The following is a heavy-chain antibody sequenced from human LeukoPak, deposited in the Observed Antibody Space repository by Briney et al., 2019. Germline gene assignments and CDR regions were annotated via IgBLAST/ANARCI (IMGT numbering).Heavy chain of an antibody. V-gene: IGHV3-23*01. CDR2: ISGSGGST. CDR3: AKSSGWYYRPFDY. Sequence: GGSLRLSCAASGFTFSSYAMGWVRQAPGKGLEWVSAISGSGGSTYYADSVKGRFTISRDNSKNTLYLQMNSLRAEDTAVYYCAKSSGWYYRPFDYWGQGTLVTVSS. J-gene: IGHJ4*02. D-gene: IGHD6-19*01. CDR1: GFTFSSYA.